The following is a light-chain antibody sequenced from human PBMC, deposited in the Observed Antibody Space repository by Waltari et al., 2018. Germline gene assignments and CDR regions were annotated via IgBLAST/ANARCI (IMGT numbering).Light chain of an antibody. J-gene: IGLJ1*01. Sequence: QSALTQPPSASGSPGQSVTISCTGTSRDVGRSDSVSWYQQHPGKAPKVMIYEVTKRPSGVPDRFSASKSGNTASLTVSGLQAEDEADYYCCSYAGSQTYVFGTGTKVTVL. CDR1: SRDVGRSDS. CDR2: EVT. CDR3: CSYAGSQTYV. V-gene: IGLV2-8*01.